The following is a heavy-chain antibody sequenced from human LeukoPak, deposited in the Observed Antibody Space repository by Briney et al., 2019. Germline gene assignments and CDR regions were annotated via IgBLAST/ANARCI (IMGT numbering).Heavy chain of an antibody. CDR1: VGTFSSYA. CDR3: AGSRTSPGGYFDY. D-gene: IGHD1-14*01. Sequence: ASVKVSCKASVGTFSSYAISWVRQAPGQGLEWMGGIIPIFGTANYAQKFQGRVTITADESTSTAYMELSSLRSEDTAVYYCAGSRTSPGGYFDYWGEGTLVTVSS. J-gene: IGHJ4*02. V-gene: IGHV1-69*13. CDR2: IIPIFGTA.